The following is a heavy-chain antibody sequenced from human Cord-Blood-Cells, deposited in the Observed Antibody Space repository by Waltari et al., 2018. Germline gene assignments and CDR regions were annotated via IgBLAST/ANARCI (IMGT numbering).Heavy chain of an antibody. V-gene: IGHV3-48*02. Sequence: EVQLVESGGGLVQPGGSLRLSCAASGFTFSSYSMNWVRQAPGKGLEGVSYISSRSSTIYYADSVKGRFTISRDNAKNSLYLQMNSLRDEDTAVYYCARGEAAAGTRGDYWGQGTLVTVSS. CDR1: GFTFSSYS. J-gene: IGHJ4*02. CDR3: ARGEAAAGTRGDY. D-gene: IGHD6-13*01. CDR2: ISSRSSTI.